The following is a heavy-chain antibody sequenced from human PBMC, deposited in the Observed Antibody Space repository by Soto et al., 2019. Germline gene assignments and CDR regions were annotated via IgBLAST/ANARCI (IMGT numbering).Heavy chain of an antibody. CDR1: GFTFRNYN. V-gene: IGHV3-21*06. CDR2: ISTGGAYM. J-gene: IGHJ4*02. Sequence: EVQLVESGGGLVKAGGSLRLFCTASGFTFRNYNMNWVRQAPGKGLEWVSSISTGGAYMFYADSVKVLFTISRDNAQNSLFLQIDSPRAEDTAVYYCARDIASPGGDYFDSWGQGTLVTVSS. D-gene: IGHD2-21*01. CDR3: ARDIASPGGDYFDS.